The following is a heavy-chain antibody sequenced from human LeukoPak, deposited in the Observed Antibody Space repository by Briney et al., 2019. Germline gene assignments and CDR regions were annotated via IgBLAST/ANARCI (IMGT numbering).Heavy chain of an antibody. D-gene: IGHD2-2*01. V-gene: IGHV4-4*07. Sequence: PSGTLSLTCTVSGGSISSQYCSWMRQPAGKGLEWIGRIYAIWSTNYNPSLQSRVTMSVDTSKNQFSLKLSSVTAADTAVFYCTKDTYCSGTTCNGGPGDYWGQGILVTVSS. CDR1: GGSISSQY. CDR3: TKDTYCSGTTCNGGPGDY. CDR2: IYAIWST. J-gene: IGHJ4*02.